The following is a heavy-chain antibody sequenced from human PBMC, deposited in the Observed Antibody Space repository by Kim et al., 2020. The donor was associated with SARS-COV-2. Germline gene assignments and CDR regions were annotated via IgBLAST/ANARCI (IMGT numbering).Heavy chain of an antibody. D-gene: IGHD7-27*01. CDR2: T. V-gene: IGHV3-49*02. J-gene: IGHJ4*02. Sequence: TEYAASVKGRFTISRDDSKSIAYLQMNSLKTEDTAVYYCTRDRLGTGIDYWGQGTLVTVSS. CDR3: TRDRLGTGIDY.